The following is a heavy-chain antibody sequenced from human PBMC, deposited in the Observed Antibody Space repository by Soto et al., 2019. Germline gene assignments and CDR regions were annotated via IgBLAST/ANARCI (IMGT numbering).Heavy chain of an antibody. J-gene: IGHJ5*02. Sequence: PSETLSLTCSVSGDSISKTTSYWGWIRQPPGKGLEWIGTIYHSGSTYYNPSRMSRVTLSVDKSKNQFSLKLNSVTAADTAVYYCARRVGSCSGTSCNGWFDPWGQGTLVTVSS. D-gene: IGHD2-2*01. V-gene: IGHV4-39*01. CDR1: GDSISKTTSY. CDR2: IYHSGST. CDR3: ARRVGSCSGTSCNGWFDP.